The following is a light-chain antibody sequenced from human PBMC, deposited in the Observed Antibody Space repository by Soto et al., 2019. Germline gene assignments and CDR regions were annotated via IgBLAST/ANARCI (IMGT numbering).Light chain of an antibody. V-gene: IGLV2-14*01. CDR2: EVS. J-gene: IGLJ1*01. CDR1: STDVGNYKY. Sequence: QPALTQPASAAGSPGQSITISCTGTSTDVGNYKYVSWYQQHPGKAPKLMIYEVSKRPSGVSNRFSGSKSGNTASLTISGLQAEDETDYYCFSYTSSGTYVFGTGTKVTVL. CDR3: FSYTSSGTYV.